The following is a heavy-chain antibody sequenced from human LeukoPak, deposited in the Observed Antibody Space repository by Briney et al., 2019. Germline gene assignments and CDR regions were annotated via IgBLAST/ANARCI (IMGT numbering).Heavy chain of an antibody. CDR1: GFTFDDYG. V-gene: IGHV3-20*01. D-gene: IGHD3-10*01. Sequence: GGSLRLSCAASGFTFDDYGMSWVRQAPGKGLEWVSGINWNGGSTGYADSVKGRFTISRDNAKNSLYLQMNSLRAEDTALYHCATDYYYGSGSYYKGNDDAFDIWGQGTMVTVSS. J-gene: IGHJ3*02. CDR3: ATDYYYGSGSYYKGNDDAFDI. CDR2: INWNGGST.